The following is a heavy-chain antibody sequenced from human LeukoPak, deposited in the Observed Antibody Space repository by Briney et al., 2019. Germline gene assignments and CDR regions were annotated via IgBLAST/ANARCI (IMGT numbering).Heavy chain of an antibody. D-gene: IGHD3-10*01. Sequence: AGGSLRLSCAASGFTFSTYSMTWVRQAPGKGLEWIGEINHSGSTNYNPSLMSRVTISVDTSKNQFSLKLSSVTAADTAVYFCARQNYGSAPLRYWGQGTLVTVSS. CDR1: GFTFSTYS. J-gene: IGHJ4*02. V-gene: IGHV4-34*01. CDR2: INHSGST. CDR3: ARQNYGSAPLRY.